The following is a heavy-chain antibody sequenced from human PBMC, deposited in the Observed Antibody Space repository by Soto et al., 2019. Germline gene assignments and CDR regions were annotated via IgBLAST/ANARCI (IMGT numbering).Heavy chain of an antibody. V-gene: IGHV4-59*08. Sequence: HVQLQESGPGLVKPSETLSLTCTVSGDSISSSYWSWIRQPPGKGLEWIGYLSYSGSTNYSPSLKSRVTISVDPSKNQFSLKLSSVTAADTAVYYCARHRSSSDFMNDYWGQGTLVTVSS. CDR1: GDSISSSY. CDR2: LSYSGST. CDR3: ARHRSSSDFMNDY. J-gene: IGHJ4*02. D-gene: IGHD6-19*01.